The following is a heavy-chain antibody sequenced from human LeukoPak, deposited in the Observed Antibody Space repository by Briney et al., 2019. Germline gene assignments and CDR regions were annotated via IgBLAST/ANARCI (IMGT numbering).Heavy chain of an antibody. J-gene: IGHJ4*02. CDR3: ARGESEGGWYVGSHFDY. D-gene: IGHD6-19*01. CDR1: GGTFSSYA. Sequence: SVKVSCKASGGTFSSYAISWVRQAPGQGLEWMGRIIPIFGIADYAQKFQGRVTITADKSTSTAYMELSSLRSEDTAVYYCARGESEGGWYVGSHFDYWGQGTLVTVSS. V-gene: IGHV1-69*04. CDR2: IIPIFGIA.